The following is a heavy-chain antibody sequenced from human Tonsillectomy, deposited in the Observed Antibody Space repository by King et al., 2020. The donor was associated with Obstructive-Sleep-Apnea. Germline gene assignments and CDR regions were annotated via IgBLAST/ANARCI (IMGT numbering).Heavy chain of an antibody. CDR2: ISGSGGST. Sequence: VQLVESGGGLVQPGGSLRVSCAASGFTFSSYAMTWVRQAPGKGLEWVSAISGSGGSTYYADSVKGRFTISRDNSKNTLYLRMNSLRAEDTAVYYCAKAGWQQLVLYWFDPWGQGTLVTVSS. D-gene: IGHD6-13*01. J-gene: IGHJ5*02. V-gene: IGHV3-23*04. CDR1: GFTFSSYA. CDR3: AKAGWQQLVLYWFDP.